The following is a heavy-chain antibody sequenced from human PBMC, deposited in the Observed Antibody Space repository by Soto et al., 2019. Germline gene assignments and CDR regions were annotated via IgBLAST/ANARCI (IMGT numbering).Heavy chain of an antibody. D-gene: IGHD6-13*01. V-gene: IGHV4-34*01. CDR1: GGSFSGYY. Sequence: SETLSLTCAVYGGSFSGYYWSWIRQPPGKGLEWIGEINHSGSTNYKPSLKSRVTMSVDTSKNQFSLKRSSVAAADTAVYYCARGEWGSWYDYWGQGTLVTVSS. CDR3: ARGEWGSWYDY. J-gene: IGHJ4*02. CDR2: INHSGST.